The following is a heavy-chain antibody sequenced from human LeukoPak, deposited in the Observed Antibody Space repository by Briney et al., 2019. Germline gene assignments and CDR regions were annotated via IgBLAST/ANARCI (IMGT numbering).Heavy chain of an antibody. CDR3: ARFSMVRGVINP. CDR2: ISTYNGHT. J-gene: IGHJ5*02. D-gene: IGHD3-10*01. Sequence: ASVKVSCKASGYTFTNYGINWVRQAPGQGLEWMGWISTYNGHTNYAQKLQGRVTMTTDTSTSTAYMELRSLRSDDTAVYYCARFSMVRGVINPWGQGTLVTVSS. CDR1: GYTFTNYG. V-gene: IGHV1-18*01.